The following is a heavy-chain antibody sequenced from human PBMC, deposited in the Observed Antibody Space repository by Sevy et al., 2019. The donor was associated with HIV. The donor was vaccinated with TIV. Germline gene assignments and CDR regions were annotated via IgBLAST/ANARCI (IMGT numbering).Heavy chain of an antibody. CDR2: IWYDGTIK. J-gene: IGHJ4*02. CDR1: VFTFSSYV. CDR3: ARGGGYCGGDCYSIDY. V-gene: IGHV3-33*08. D-gene: IGHD2-21*02. Sequence: GGSLRLSCAASVFTFSSYVMHWVRQAPGKGLEWVALIWYDGTIKYYADSVKGRFTISRDKSKDTLFLQMNSLTPEDTAVYYCARGGGYCGGDCYSIDYWGQGALVTVSS.